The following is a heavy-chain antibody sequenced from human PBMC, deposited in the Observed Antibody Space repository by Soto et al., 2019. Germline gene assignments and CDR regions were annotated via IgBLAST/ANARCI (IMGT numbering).Heavy chain of an antibody. V-gene: IGHV4-59*11. Sequence: QVQLQESGPGLVKPSETLSLTCTVSGGSISGHYWSWIRQPPGKGLEWSGFIYYSGSTRYHPSLKSRVTISVDTSKNQFSLRLTSVTAADTAVYYCARDRTGTKPNYREVWGKGTTVSVSS. CDR3: ARDRTGTKPNYREV. CDR2: IYYSGST. CDR1: GGSISGHY. D-gene: IGHD1-7*01. J-gene: IGHJ6*03.